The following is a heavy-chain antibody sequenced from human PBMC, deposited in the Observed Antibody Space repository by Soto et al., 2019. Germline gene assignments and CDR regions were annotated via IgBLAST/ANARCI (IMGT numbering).Heavy chain of an antibody. V-gene: IGHV3-23*01. CDR2: ISGSGGST. J-gene: IGHJ4*02. D-gene: IGHD3-10*01. CDR3: AKDGLGFGELPYSDY. Sequence: EVPLLESGGGLVQPGGSLRLSCAASGFTFSSYAMSWVRQAPGKGLEWVSAISGSGGSTYYADSVKGRFTISRDNSXXTLYLQMNSLRAEDTAVYYCAKDGLGFGELPYSDYWGQGTLVTVSS. CDR1: GFTFSSYA.